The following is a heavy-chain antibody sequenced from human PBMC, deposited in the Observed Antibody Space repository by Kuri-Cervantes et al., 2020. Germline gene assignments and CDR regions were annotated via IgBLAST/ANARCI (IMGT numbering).Heavy chain of an antibody. Sequence: SETLSLTCTVSGGSISGYYWSWIRQPPGKGLEWIGYIYYSGSTNYNPSLKSRVTISVDTSKNQFSLKLSSVTAADTAVYYCARGSIAAAGTSTFDYWGQGTLVTVSS. D-gene: IGHD6-13*01. CDR3: ARGSIAAAGTSTFDY. J-gene: IGHJ4*02. CDR2: IYYSGST. V-gene: IGHV4-59*12. CDR1: GGSISGYY.